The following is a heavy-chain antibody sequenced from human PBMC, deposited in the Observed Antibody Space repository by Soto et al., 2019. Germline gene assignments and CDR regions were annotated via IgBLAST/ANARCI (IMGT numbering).Heavy chain of an antibody. CDR1: GGSFSGYS. CDR2: INHSGRT. D-gene: IGHD3-10*01. Sequence: QVQLQQWGAGLLKPSKTLSLTCAVYGGSFSGYSWSGIRKPPGKGLEWIGEINHSGRTNYNPSLKRRVTISVDPSKNQFTLKLSSVTAADTAVYYCARGRITMVRGVITRIYYYYYGMDVWGQGTTVTVSS. J-gene: IGHJ6*02. CDR3: ARGRITMVRGVITRIYYYYYGMDV. V-gene: IGHV4-34*01.